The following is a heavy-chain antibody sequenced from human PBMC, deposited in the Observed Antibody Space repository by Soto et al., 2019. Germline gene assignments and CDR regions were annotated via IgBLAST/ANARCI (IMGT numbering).Heavy chain of an antibody. CDR2: IYYSGST. Sequence: SSETLSLTCTVSGGSISSSSYYWGWIRQPPGKGLEWIGYIYYSGSTYYNPSLKSRVTISVHTSKNQFSLKLSSVTAADTAIYYCVRSVILSGGSYKGLIRLHYFDTWGPGTLVTVSS. J-gene: IGHJ4*02. CDR3: VRSVILSGGSYKGLIRLHYFDT. V-gene: IGHV4-39*07. CDR1: GGSISSSSYY. D-gene: IGHD3-3*01.